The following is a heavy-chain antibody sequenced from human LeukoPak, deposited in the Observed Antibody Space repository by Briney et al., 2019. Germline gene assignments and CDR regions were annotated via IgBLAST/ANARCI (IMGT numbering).Heavy chain of an antibody. V-gene: IGHV1-18*03. J-gene: IGHJ4*02. D-gene: IGHD2-21*01. CDR2: ISAYSGNT. CDR1: GYTFTSYG. Sequence: ASVKVSCKASGYTFTSYGISWVRQAPGQGLEWMGWISAYSGNTNFAQKFQGRVTMTTDTSTSTVYMELRSLRSDDMAIYYCARPVVGRTGYYFDYWGQGTLVTVSS. CDR3: ARPVVGRTGYYFDY.